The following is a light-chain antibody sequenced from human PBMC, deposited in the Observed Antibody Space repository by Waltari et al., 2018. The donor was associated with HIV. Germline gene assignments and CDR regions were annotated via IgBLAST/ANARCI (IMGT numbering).Light chain of an antibody. CDR1: YDDVGGYNY. V-gene: IGLV2-14*03. J-gene: IGLJ1*01. CDR2: DIT. CDR3: NSYTSSNTFV. Sequence: QSALTQPASVSGSPGQSLTISCTGTYDDVGGYNYVSWYQHHPGKAPKVIIYDITKRPSGISDCFSGSNSGNTASLTISGLQAEDEADYYCNSYTSSNTFVFGTGTKVTVL.